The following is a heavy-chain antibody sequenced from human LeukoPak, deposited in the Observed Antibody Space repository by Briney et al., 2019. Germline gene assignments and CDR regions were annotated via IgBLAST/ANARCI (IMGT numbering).Heavy chain of an antibody. D-gene: IGHD3-10*01. CDR3: ARHLYGSGSYGYYYYMDV. CDR2: INHSGST. CDR1: GGSFSGYY. Sequence: TSETLSLTCAVYGGSFSGYYWSWIRQPPGKGLEWIGEINHSGSTNYNPSLKSRVTISVDTSKNQFSLKLSSVTAADTAVYYCARHLYGSGSYGYYYYMDVWGKGTTVTISS. V-gene: IGHV4-34*01. J-gene: IGHJ6*03.